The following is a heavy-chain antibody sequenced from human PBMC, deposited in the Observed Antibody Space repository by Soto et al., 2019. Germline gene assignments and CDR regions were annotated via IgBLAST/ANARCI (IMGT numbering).Heavy chain of an antibody. CDR3: ARALRFGEWFVDY. Sequence: PSETQCLTRAVYGGSCIGYYGRWIRQPPGKGLEWIGEINHSGSTNYNPSLKSRVTISVDTSKNQFSLKLSSVTAADTAVYYCARALRFGEWFVDYWGQGTLVTVSS. D-gene: IGHD3-16*01. CDR1: GGSCIGYY. J-gene: IGHJ4*02. CDR2: INHSGST. V-gene: IGHV4-34*01.